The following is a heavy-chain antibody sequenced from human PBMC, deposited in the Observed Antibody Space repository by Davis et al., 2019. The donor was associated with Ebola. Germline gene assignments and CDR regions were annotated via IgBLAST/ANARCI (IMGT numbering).Heavy chain of an antibody. V-gene: IGHV5-51*01. CDR3: ARRAVGATLGGGFDY. CDR1: GYSFTSYW. CDR2: IYPGDSDT. Sequence: GESLKISCKGSGYSFTSYWIGWVRQMPGKGLEWLGIIYPGDSDTRYSPSFQGQVTISADKSISTAYLQWSSLKASNTAMYYCARRAVGATLGGGFDYWGQGTLVIVSS. D-gene: IGHD1-26*01. J-gene: IGHJ4*02.